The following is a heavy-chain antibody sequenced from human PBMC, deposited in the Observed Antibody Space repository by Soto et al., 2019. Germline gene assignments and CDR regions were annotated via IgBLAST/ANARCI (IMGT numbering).Heavy chain of an antibody. J-gene: IGHJ6*02. V-gene: IGHV1-8*01. CDR2: MNPNSGNT. CDR3: ARGTPSSGWYLGGFITGDYYYGMDV. D-gene: IGHD6-19*01. CDR1: GYNFTRFY. Sequence: ALVKGFFKASGYNFTRFYNNWVRQATGQRAEGIGLMNPNSGNTGYAQKFQGRVTMTRNTSISTAYMELSSLRSEDTAVYYCARGTPSSGWYLGGFITGDYYYGMDVWGQGTTVTVSS.